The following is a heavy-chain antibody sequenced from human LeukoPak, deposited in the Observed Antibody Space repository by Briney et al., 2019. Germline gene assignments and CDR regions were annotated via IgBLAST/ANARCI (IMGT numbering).Heavy chain of an antibody. CDR1: GYRFTSYW. V-gene: IGHV5-51*01. CDR2: IYPGDSDT. D-gene: IGHD3-9*01. Sequence: GESLPISCQGSGYRFTSYWIGWVRQLHGKGLEWMGIIYPGDSDTRYSPSFQGQVTISADKSIITAYLQWSSLKASDTAMYYCARSYYDILTGYYSYYFDYLGQGTLGTVSS. CDR3: ARSYYDILTGYYSYYFDY. J-gene: IGHJ4*02.